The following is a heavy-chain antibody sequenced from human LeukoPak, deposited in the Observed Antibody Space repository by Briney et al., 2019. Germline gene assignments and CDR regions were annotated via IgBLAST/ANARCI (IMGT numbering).Heavy chain of an antibody. CDR1: GYTFTIYG. Sequence: ASVKVSCKASGYTFTIYGISWVRQAPGQGLEWMGWISGYNGNTHYAQEFQGRVTMTTDTSTSTAYMELRSLRSDDTAVYYCARAWSRRDYYYYMDVWGKGTTVTVSS. CDR2: ISGYNGNT. J-gene: IGHJ6*03. V-gene: IGHV1-18*01. CDR3: ARAWSRRDYYYYMDV. D-gene: IGHD3-3*01.